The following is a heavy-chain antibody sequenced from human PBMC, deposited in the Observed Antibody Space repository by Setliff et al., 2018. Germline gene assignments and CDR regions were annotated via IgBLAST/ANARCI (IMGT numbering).Heavy chain of an antibody. V-gene: IGHV1-18*01. D-gene: IGHD2-21*01. CDR1: GFNFITYG. CDR2: ISPYSGET. CDR3: TTSRAPRVVLAADFDL. Sequence: ASVKVSCKTSGFNFITYGFSWVRQAPGQGLEWMGWISPYSGETNNAQKFQDRLSVTADTSSKTIYMELRSLTSDDTAVYFCTTSRAPRVVLAADFDLWGQGTLDTVS. J-gene: IGHJ4*02.